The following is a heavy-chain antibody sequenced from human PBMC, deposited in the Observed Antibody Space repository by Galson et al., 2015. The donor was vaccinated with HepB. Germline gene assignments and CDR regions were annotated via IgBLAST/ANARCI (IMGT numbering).Heavy chain of an antibody. CDR2: ISGSGGST. V-gene: IGHV3-23*01. Sequence: SLRLSCAASGFTFSSYAMSWVRQAPGKGLEWVSAISGSGGSTYYADSVKGRFTISRDNSKNTLYLQMNSLRAEDTAVYYCAKSDSSGWYGYYYGMDVWGQGTTVTVSS. CDR3: AKSDSSGWYGYYYGMDV. D-gene: IGHD6-19*01. CDR1: GFTFSSYA. J-gene: IGHJ6*02.